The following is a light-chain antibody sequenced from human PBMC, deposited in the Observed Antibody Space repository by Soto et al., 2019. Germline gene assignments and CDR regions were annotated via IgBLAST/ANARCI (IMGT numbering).Light chain of an antibody. V-gene: IGLV2-14*03. CDR1: SNDVGGFNY. CDR2: DVT. J-gene: IGLJ1*01. Sequence: SSLTQPASVSGSPGQSITISCPGTSNDVGGFNYVSWYQQLPGKAPKLVIYDVTHRTSGVSDRFSGSRSGNTASLTISGLQAEDEADYYCTSFTSGSTPYVLGTGTKVTVL. CDR3: TSFTSGSTPYV.